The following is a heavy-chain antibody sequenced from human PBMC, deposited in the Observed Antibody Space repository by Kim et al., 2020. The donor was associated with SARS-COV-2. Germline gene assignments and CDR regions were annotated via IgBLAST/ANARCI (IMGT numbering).Heavy chain of an antibody. D-gene: IGHD1-26*01. CDR1: GFTFNGYA. CDR3: ARLGWAARPDLDY. Sequence: GGSLRLSCVASGFTFNGYAMYWVRQAPGKGLEWVSVISYDGGSTYYPDSVKGRFTVSRDNSKNTLYLQMNSLRAEDTAVYYCARLGWAARPDLDYWGQGTLVTVSS. J-gene: IGHJ4*02. V-gene: IGHV3-23*01. CDR2: ISYDGGST.